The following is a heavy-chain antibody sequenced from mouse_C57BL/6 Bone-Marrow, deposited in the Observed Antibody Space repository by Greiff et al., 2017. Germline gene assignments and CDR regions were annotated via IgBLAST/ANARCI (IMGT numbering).Heavy chain of an antibody. V-gene: IGHV2-2*01. D-gene: IGHD1-1*01. CDR3: ARNGGSSRWYFDV. CDR2: IWSGGST. J-gene: IGHJ1*03. CDR1: GFSLTSYG. Sequence: QVQLQQSGPGLVQPSQSLSITCTVSGFSLTSYGVHWVRQSPGKGLEWLGMIWSGGSTDYNAAFISRLSISKDNSKSQVFFKRNSLQADDTAIYYCARNGGSSRWYFDVWGTGTTVTVSS.